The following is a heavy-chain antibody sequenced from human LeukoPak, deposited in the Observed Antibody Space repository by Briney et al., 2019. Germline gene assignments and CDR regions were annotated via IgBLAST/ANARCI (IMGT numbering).Heavy chain of an antibody. CDR1: GGSFSGYY. D-gene: IGHD3-22*01. CDR3: ARLTYYYDSSGYYYDLRRDY. J-gene: IGHJ4*02. CDR2: INHSGST. V-gene: IGHV4-34*01. Sequence: SETLSLTCAVYGGSFSGYYWSWIRQPPGKGPEWIGEINHSGSTNYNPSLKSRVTISVDTSKNQFSLKLSSVTAADTAVYYCARLTYYYDSSGYYYDLRRDYWGQGTLVTVSS.